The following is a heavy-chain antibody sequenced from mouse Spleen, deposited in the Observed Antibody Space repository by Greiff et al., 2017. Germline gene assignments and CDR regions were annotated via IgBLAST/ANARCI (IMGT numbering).Heavy chain of an antibody. CDR2: IDPSDSYT. D-gene: IGHD1-1*01. CDR3: ASSYGSSSVYFDY. Sequence: VQLQQPGAELVRPGTSVKLSCKASGYTFTSYWMHWVKQRPGQGLEWIGVIDPSDSYTNYNQKFKGKATLTVDTSSSTAYMQLSSLTSEDSAVYYCASSYGSSSVYFDYWGQGTTLTVSS. J-gene: IGHJ2*01. V-gene: IGHV1-59*01. CDR1: GYTFTSYW.